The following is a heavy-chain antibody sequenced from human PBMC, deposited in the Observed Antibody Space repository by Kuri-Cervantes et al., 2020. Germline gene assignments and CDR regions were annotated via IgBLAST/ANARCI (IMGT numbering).Heavy chain of an antibody. Sequence: GESLKISCAASGFTFSTFGMHWVRQAPGKGLEWVALIPHVGSDQYYVDSVKGRFTISRDNSKNTVYLQMNSLRAEDTAVYYCEKYRLEELLHPPDFGYWGQGTLVTVSS. V-gene: IGHV3-30*18. CDR1: GFTFSTFG. D-gene: IGHD2-2*02. CDR3: EKYRLEELLHPPDFGY. CDR2: IPHVGSDQ. J-gene: IGHJ4*02.